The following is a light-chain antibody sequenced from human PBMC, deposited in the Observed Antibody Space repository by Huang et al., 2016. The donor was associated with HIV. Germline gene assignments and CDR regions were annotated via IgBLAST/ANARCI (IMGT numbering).Light chain of an antibody. Sequence: EIVLTQSPGTLFLSPGERATLSCRDSQSVSSSYLAWYQQKPGQAPRLVIQGASSRATGIPDRFSGSGSGTDFTLTISRLEPEDFAVYYCQQYGTSPQTFGQGTKVEIK. J-gene: IGKJ1*01. CDR3: QQYGTSPQT. CDR1: QSVSSSY. CDR2: GAS. V-gene: IGKV3-20*01.